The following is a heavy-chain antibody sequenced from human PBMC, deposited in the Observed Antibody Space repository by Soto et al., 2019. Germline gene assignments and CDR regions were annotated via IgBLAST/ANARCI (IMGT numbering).Heavy chain of an antibody. V-gene: IGHV3-53*01. CDR1: GFTVSSNY. Sequence: SCAASGFTVSSNYMSWVRQAPGKGLEWVSVIYSGGSTYYADSVKGRFTISRDNSKNTLYLQMNSLRAEDTAVYYCAREPITIFGVVRYYYGMDVWGQGTTVTVSS. J-gene: IGHJ6*02. CDR3: AREPITIFGVVRYYYGMDV. D-gene: IGHD3-3*01. CDR2: IYSGGST.